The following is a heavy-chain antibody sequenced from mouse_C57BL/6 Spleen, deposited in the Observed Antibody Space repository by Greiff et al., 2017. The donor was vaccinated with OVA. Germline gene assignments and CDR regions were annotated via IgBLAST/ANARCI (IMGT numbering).Heavy chain of an antibody. CDR1: GFTFSSYA. J-gene: IGHJ2*01. CDR3: ARDPLYGNYGDFDY. V-gene: IGHV5-4*01. CDR2: ISDGGSYT. Sequence: DVKLVESGGGLVKPGGSLKLSCAASGFTFSSYAMSWVRQTPEKRLEWVATISDGGSYTYYPDNVKGRFTISRDNAKNNLYLQMSHLKSEDTAMYYCARDPLYGNYGDFDYWGQGTTLTVSS. D-gene: IGHD2-1*01.